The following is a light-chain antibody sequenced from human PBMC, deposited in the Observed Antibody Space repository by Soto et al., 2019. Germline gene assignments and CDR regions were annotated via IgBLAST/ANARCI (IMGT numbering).Light chain of an antibody. Sequence: EIVLTQSPGTLSMSPGERATLSCRASQSISSNYLAWYQQKPGQAPRLLIYGASSRATGIPDRFSGSGSGTAFTLNISRLEAEDFAVYYCQQYGSTPRTFGQGTKGEFK. V-gene: IGKV3-20*01. J-gene: IGKJ1*01. CDR3: QQYGSTPRT. CDR2: GAS. CDR1: QSISSNY.